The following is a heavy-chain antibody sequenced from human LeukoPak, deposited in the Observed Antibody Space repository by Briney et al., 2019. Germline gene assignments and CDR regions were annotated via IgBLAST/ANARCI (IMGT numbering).Heavy chain of an antibody. J-gene: IGHJ4*02. CDR1: GGSISNYY. CDR2: IYYSGST. Sequence: SETLSLTCTVSGGSISNYYWSWIRQPPGKGLEWIGYIYYSGSTNYNPSLKSRVTISVDTSKNQFSLELSSVTAADTAVYYCARGRFDCWGQGTLVTVSS. V-gene: IGHV4-59*12. CDR3: ARGRFDC.